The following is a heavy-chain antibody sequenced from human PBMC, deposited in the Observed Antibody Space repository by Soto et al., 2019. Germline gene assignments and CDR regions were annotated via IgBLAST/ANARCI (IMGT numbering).Heavy chain of an antibody. Sequence: QVQLVESGGGLVKPGGSLRLSCAASGFTFSDYYMSWIRQAPGKGLEWVSYLSSSGSTIYYADSVQGRFTISRDNAKNSLYPQMNRLRAEETAVYYCARGQHPLSSIAARDFDYLGQGTLVTVSS. CDR3: ARGQHPLSSIAARDFDY. D-gene: IGHD6-6*01. V-gene: IGHV3-11*01. CDR1: GFTFSDYY. J-gene: IGHJ4*02. CDR2: LSSSGSTI.